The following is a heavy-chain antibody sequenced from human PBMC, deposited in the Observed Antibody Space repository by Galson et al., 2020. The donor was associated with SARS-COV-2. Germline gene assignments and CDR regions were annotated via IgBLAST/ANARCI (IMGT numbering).Heavy chain of an antibody. CDR3: AGGPIRDIVVVSAATYMDV. CDR1: GGSFNDYY. J-gene: IGHJ6*03. D-gene: IGHD2-2*01. CDR2: INHSGST. V-gene: IGHV4-34*01. Sequence: SETLSLTCAVYGGSFNDYYWTWIRQPPGKGLEWIGEINHSGSTHYNPSLKSRVTISIDTSKNQFSLKLSSVTAADTAVYYCAGGPIRDIVVVSAATYMDVWGKGATVTGSS.